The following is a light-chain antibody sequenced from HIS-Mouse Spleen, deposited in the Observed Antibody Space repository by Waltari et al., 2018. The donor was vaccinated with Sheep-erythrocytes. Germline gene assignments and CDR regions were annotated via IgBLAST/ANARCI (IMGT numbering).Light chain of an antibody. Sequence: GQSITISCTGTSSDVGSYNLVSWYQQHPGKAPKLMIYEGSKRPSGVSNRFSGSKSGNTASLTISGLQAEAEADYYCCSYAGSSTPWVFGGGTKLTVL. CDR1: SSDVGSYNL. CDR2: EGS. CDR3: CSYAGSSTPWV. V-gene: IGLV2-23*01. J-gene: IGLJ3*02.